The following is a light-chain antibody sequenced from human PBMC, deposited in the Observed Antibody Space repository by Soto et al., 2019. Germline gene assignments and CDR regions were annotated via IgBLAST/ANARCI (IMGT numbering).Light chain of an antibody. Sequence: QSVLTRPASVSGSPGQSITISCTGTISDVGSHNLVSWYQQHPGKAPKLIIYEVSVRPSGVSTRFSGSKSGNTASLTVSGLQPDDEADYHCCSFAGSNAYPHVSGNGTKVTVL. CDR3: CSFAGSNAYPHV. CDR2: EVS. CDR1: ISDVGSHNL. V-gene: IGLV2-23*02. J-gene: IGLJ1*01.